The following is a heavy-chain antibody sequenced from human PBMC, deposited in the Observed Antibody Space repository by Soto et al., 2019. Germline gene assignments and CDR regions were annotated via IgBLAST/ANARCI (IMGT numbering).Heavy chain of an antibody. Sequence: EVQLVESGGGLVQPGGSLRLSCAASGFTFSSYWMSWVRQAPGKGLEWVANIKQDGSEKYYVDSVKGRFTISRDNAKNSLYLQMNSLRAEDTAVYYCARVRIAVAAPFDYWGQGTLVTVSS. CDR1: GFTFSSYW. CDR2: IKQDGSEK. V-gene: IGHV3-7*01. D-gene: IGHD6-19*01. CDR3: ARVRIAVAAPFDY. J-gene: IGHJ4*02.